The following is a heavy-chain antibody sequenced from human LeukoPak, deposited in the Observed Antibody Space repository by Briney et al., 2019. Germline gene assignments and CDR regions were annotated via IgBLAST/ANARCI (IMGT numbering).Heavy chain of an antibody. Sequence: SETLSLTCAVYGGSFSDYYWSWIRQPPGKGLEWIGEINHSGSTNYNPSLKSRVTISVDTSKNQFSLKLSSVTAADTAVYYCANMGDGSSRLLGVGYWGQGTLVTVSS. J-gene: IGHJ4*02. CDR3: ANMGDGSSRLLGVGY. CDR2: INHSGST. CDR1: GGSFSDYY. D-gene: IGHD2-2*01. V-gene: IGHV4-34*01.